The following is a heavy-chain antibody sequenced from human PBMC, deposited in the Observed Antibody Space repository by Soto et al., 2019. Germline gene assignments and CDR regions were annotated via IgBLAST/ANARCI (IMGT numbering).Heavy chain of an antibody. V-gene: IGHV3-53*01. CDR2: LYTGGTT. J-gene: IGHJ4*01. CDR3: ARDLAPVGKGFDY. Sequence: PGGSLRLSCAASGFSVTGNHMTWVRQAPGKGLEWVSSLYTGGTTYYADSVQRRFTISRDSSKNTLFLQMDRLRVEDSAVDYCARDLAPVGKGFDYWGPGTLVTVSS. CDR1: GFSVTGNH. D-gene: IGHD3-10*01.